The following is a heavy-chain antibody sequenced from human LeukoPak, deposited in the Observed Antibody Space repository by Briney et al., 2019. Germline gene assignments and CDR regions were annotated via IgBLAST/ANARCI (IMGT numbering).Heavy chain of an antibody. Sequence: GGSLRLSCAASGFTFSSYSMNWVPQAPGKGLEWVSSISSSSSHIYYADSVKGRFTISRDNAKNSLYLQMNSLRAEDTAVYYCARDQTGYIPYYYYGMDVWSQGTTVTVSS. CDR3: ARDQTGYIPYYYYGMDV. CDR2: ISSSSSHI. J-gene: IGHJ6*02. CDR1: GFTFSSYS. V-gene: IGHV3-21*01. D-gene: IGHD6-13*01.